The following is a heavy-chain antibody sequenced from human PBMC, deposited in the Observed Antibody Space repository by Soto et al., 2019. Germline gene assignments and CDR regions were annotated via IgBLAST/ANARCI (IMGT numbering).Heavy chain of an antibody. J-gene: IGHJ6*02. Sequence: QVQVVQSGDEVKETGASVRVSCKTSGYSLTAYGISWVRQAPGQGLEWMGWISCYNGKKKYAQKVQGRVTMTTDTSTSTAYMEVRSLRSDDTAIYYCARDAPPPELRFLEWHNYDYNGMDVWGQGTTVTVSS. CDR3: ARDAPPPELRFLEWHNYDYNGMDV. V-gene: IGHV1-18*01. CDR2: ISCYNGKK. CDR1: GYSLTAYG. D-gene: IGHD3-3*01.